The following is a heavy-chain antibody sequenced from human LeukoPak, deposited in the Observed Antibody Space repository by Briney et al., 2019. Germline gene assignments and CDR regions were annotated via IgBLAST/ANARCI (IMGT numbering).Heavy chain of an antibody. J-gene: IGHJ6*04. D-gene: IGHD3-10*02. CDR2: IWYDGSNK. CDR3: AELGITMIGGV. V-gene: IGHV3-30*02. CDR1: GFTFSSYG. Sequence: GSLRLSCAASGFTFSSYGMHWVRQAPGEGLEWVAYIWYDGSNKYYADSVKGRFTISRDNSKNTLYLEMNSLRAEDTAVYYCAELGITMIGGVWGKGTTVTISS.